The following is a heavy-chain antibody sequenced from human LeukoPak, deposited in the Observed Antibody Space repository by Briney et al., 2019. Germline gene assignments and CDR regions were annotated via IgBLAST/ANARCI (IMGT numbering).Heavy chain of an antibody. V-gene: IGHV3-23*01. CDR2: ISGSGGIT. J-gene: IGHJ4*02. D-gene: IGHD2-15*01. CDR3: ARRLGSDY. Sequence: AGGSLRLSCAASGFTFSSYAMNWVRQAPGKGLEWVSGISGSGGITYYADSVKGRFTISRDNSKNTLYLQMNSLRAEDTAVYHCARRLGSDYWGQGTLVTVSS. CDR1: GFTFSSYA.